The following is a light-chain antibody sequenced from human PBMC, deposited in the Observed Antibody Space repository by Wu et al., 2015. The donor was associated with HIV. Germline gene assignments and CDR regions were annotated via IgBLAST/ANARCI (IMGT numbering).Light chain of an antibody. CDR1: QSVSKN. V-gene: IGKV3-20*01. CDR2: GTS. Sequence: EIVMTQSPATLSVSPGERATLSCRASQSVSKNLAWYQHKPGQSPRLLIYGTSNRATGIGDRFSGSGSGTDFTLTINRLEPEDFAVYYCKLYGSSPYTFGQGTKLEIK. J-gene: IGKJ2*01. CDR3: KLYGSSPYT.